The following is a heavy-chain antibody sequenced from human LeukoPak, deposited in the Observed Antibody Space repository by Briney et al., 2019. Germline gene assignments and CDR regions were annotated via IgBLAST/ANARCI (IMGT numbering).Heavy chain of an antibody. J-gene: IGHJ4*02. D-gene: IGHD3-10*01. V-gene: IGHV3-30-3*01. CDR2: ISYDGSNK. Sequence: PGGSLRLSCAASGFTFSSYAMHWVRQAPGKGLEWMAVISYDGSNKYYADSVKGRFTISRGNSKNTLYLQMNSLRAEDTAVYYCANIWFGESNFDYWGQGTLVTVSS. CDR3: ANIWFGESNFDY. CDR1: GFTFSSYA.